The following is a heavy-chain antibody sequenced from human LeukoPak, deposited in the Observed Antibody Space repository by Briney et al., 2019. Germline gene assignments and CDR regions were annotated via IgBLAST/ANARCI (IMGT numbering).Heavy chain of an antibody. D-gene: IGHD5-24*01. J-gene: IGHJ1*01. CDR2: ISGSGDGT. Sequence: GGSLRLSCAASGFTFSRFAMNWVRQAPGTGLDWVSGISGSGDGTYYADSVKGRFTISRDNSENTLYLHMNSLRAEDTAVYYCARDQDDYNSLPPLFQHWGQGTLVTVSS. CDR3: ARDQDDYNSLPPLFQH. V-gene: IGHV3-23*01. CDR1: GFTFSRFA.